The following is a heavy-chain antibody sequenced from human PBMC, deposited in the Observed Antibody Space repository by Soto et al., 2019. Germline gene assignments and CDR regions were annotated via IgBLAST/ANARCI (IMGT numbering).Heavy chain of an antibody. D-gene: IGHD3-3*01. CDR1: GYTFTSYD. CDR2: MNPNSGNT. Sequence: ASVKVSCKASGYTFTSYDINWVRQATGQGLEWMGWMNPNSGNTGYAQKFQGRVTMTRNTSISTAYMELSSLRSEDTAVYYCASEFRYYDFWSGLQGDTWGQGTLVTVSS. J-gene: IGHJ5*02. V-gene: IGHV1-8*01. CDR3: ASEFRYYDFWSGLQGDT.